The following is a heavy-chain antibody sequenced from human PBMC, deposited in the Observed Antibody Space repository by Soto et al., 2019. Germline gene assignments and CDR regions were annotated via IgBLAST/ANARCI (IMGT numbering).Heavy chain of an antibody. D-gene: IGHD3-22*01. V-gene: IGHV5-10-1*01. CDR2: IDPSDSQT. Sequence: GESLKISCKGSGYSFAGYWITWVRQKPGKGLEWMGRIDPSDSQTYYSPSFRGHVTISVTKSITTVFLQWSSLRASDTAMYYCVRQIYDSDTGPNFQYYFDSWGQGTQVNVSS. CDR1: GYSFAGYW. J-gene: IGHJ4*02. CDR3: VRQIYDSDTGPNFQYYFDS.